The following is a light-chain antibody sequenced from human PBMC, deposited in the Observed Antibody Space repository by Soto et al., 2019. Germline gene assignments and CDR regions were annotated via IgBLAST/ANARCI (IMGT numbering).Light chain of an antibody. J-gene: IGKJ2*01. Sequence: EVVLTQSPGTLSLSRGERATLSCRASESVSILLAWYQQKPGQAPRLLIYGASTRATGIPDRFSGSGSGTDFTLTISSLQPEDFATYYCQQSDTTPYTFGQGTKVDIK. CDR2: GAS. V-gene: IGKV3-15*01. CDR3: QQSDTTPYT. CDR1: ESVSIL.